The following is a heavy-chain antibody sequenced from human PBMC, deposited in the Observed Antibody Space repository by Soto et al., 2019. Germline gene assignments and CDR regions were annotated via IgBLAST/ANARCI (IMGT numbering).Heavy chain of an antibody. V-gene: IGHV3-48*01. Sequence: EVQLVESGGGLVQPGGSLRLSCAASGFTFSSYSMNWVRQAPGKGLEWVSYISGSSSIIHYADSVKGRFTISRDNAKNSLYLQMNSLRAEYTAVYYCARDHYDSSGYYENFDYWGQGTLVTVSS. CDR1: GFTFSSYS. CDR3: ARDHYDSSGYYENFDY. J-gene: IGHJ4*02. CDR2: ISGSSSII. D-gene: IGHD3-22*01.